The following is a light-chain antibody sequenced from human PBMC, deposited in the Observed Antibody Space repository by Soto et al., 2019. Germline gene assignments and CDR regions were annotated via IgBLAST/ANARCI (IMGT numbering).Light chain of an antibody. CDR1: QSISDT. V-gene: IGKV3-15*01. J-gene: IGKJ1*01. CDR3: QHYNSYSEA. CDR2: GAS. Sequence: EIVMTQSPATLSVSPGGRATLSCRASQSISDTLAWYQQKPGQAPRLLIYGASTRAPGFPARFSGSGSGTDFTLTISSLQPDDFATYYCQHYNSYSEAFGQGTKVDIK.